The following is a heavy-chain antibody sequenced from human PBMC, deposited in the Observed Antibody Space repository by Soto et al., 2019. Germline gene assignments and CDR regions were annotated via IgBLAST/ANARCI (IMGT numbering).Heavy chain of an antibody. J-gene: IGHJ4*02. D-gene: IGHD3-16*01. CDR3: VRWGTAGGLDV. CDR1: GFTFRSFV. CDR2: TSYDGSNK. V-gene: IGHV3-30*19. Sequence: QVQLVESGGGVVQPGTSLRLSCVGSGFTFRSFVIHWVRQAPGKGLEWVALTSYDGSNKYYDDSVKGRFTISRDNSRNTVHLQMDSLRLEDTGIYSCVRWGTAGGLDVWGQGTLVSVSS.